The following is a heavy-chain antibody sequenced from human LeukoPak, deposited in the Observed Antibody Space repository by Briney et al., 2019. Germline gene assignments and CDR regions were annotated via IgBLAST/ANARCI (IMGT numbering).Heavy chain of an antibody. V-gene: IGHV3-43*02. CDR1: GLPIADFA. CDR2: ISGDGVST. J-gene: IGHJ4*02. Sequence: GSLRLSCVASGLPIADFAMHWVRQAPGKGLEWVSLISGDGVSTSYTDSVRGRFSISRDNTKNSLYLEMNSLRTEDTAMYYCAKESGKFDYWGQGTLVAVSS. CDR3: AKESGKFDY.